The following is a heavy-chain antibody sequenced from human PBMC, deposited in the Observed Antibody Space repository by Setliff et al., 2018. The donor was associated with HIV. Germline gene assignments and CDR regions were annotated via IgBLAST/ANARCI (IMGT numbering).Heavy chain of an antibody. CDR2: INSDGSST. Sequence: GGSLRLSCAASGFTFSSYWMHWVRQAPGKGLVWVSRINSDGSSTSYADSVKGRFTISRDNSKNTLYLQMNSLRAEDTAVYYCARVLGKAYYYYYMDVWGKGTTVTVSS. J-gene: IGHJ6*03. V-gene: IGHV3-74*01. D-gene: IGHD7-27*01. CDR3: ARVLGKAYYYYYMDV. CDR1: GFTFSSYW.